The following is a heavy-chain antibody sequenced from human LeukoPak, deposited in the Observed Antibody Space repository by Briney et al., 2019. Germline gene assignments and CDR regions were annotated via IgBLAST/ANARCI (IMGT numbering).Heavy chain of an antibody. Sequence: GASVKVSCKASGGTFSSYAISWVRQAPGQGLEWMGGIIPIFGTANYAQKFQGRVTMTTDTSTSAAYMELRSLRSDDTAVYYCARDIVVVPAANEALGNWFDPWGQGTLVTVSS. CDR3: ARDIVVVPAANEALGNWFDP. CDR1: GGTFSSYA. J-gene: IGHJ5*02. V-gene: IGHV1-69*05. D-gene: IGHD2-2*01. CDR2: IIPIFGTA.